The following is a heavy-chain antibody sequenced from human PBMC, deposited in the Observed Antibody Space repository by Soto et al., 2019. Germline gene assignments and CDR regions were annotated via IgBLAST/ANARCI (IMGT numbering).Heavy chain of an antibody. D-gene: IGHD3-10*01. Sequence: QVQLQESGPGLVRPSETLSLTCTFSGDSITNYYWSWIRQPPGKGLEWVGYFFYSGSTNYNPSLKRRVTISVDTSKNQVSLKLKSVTAADTAIYYCTRGGWRFGDPTPAHEWGQGTLVSVSS. CDR1: GDSITNYY. J-gene: IGHJ4*02. CDR3: TRGGWRFGDPTPAHE. CDR2: FFYSGST. V-gene: IGHV4-59*01.